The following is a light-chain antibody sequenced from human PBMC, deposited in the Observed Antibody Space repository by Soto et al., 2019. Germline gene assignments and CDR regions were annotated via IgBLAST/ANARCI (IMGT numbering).Light chain of an antibody. CDR3: QQSNSSPPT. Sequence: DIQLIQSPSSLSASVGDRVTITCRANEKMTRYLNWYQQKPGKDPKLLIYAASNLQSGVPSRFSGSGSGADFILTISSLQPEDFATYFCQQSNSSPPTLGGGTKVDIK. V-gene: IGKV1-39*01. CDR2: AAS. CDR1: EKMTRY. J-gene: IGKJ4*01.